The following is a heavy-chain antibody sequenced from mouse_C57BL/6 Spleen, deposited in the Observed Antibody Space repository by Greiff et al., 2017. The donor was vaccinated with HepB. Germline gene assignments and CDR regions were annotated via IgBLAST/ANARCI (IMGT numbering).Heavy chain of an antibody. CDR2: INPNNGGT. J-gene: IGHJ1*03. CDR3: ARRLRRGNWYFDV. Sequence: VQLQQSGPELVKPGASVKISCKASGYTFTDYYMNWVKQSHGKSLEWIGDINPNNGGTSYNQKFKGKATLTVDKSSSTAYMELRSLTSEDSAVYYCARRLRRGNWYFDVWGTGTTVTVSS. CDR1: GYTFTDYY. V-gene: IGHV1-26*01. D-gene: IGHD2-4*01.